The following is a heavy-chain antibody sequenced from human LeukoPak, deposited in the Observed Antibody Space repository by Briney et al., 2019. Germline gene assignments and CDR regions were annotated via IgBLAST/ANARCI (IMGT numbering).Heavy chain of an antibody. Sequence: GGSLRLSCAASGFTFSSYAMHWVRQAPGKGLEWVAVISYDGGNKYYADSVKGRFTISRDNSKNTLYLQMNSQRAEDTAVYYCARDLFTYYDFWSGYSWGDGWGYYFDYWGQGTLVTVSS. V-gene: IGHV3-30-3*01. CDR1: GFTFSSYA. J-gene: IGHJ4*02. CDR3: ARDLFTYYDFWSGYSWGDGWGYYFDY. D-gene: IGHD3-3*01. CDR2: ISYDGGNK.